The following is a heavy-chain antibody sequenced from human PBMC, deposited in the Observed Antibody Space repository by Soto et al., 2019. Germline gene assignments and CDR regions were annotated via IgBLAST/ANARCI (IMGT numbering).Heavy chain of an antibody. CDR2: ISAYNGNT. D-gene: IGHD3-3*01. J-gene: IGHJ6*02. CDR1: GYTFTSYC. CDR3: ARGGTIFGVVIIYYYGMDV. Sequence: ASVKVSCKASGYTFTSYCISWVRQAPGQGLEWMGWISAYNGNTNYAQKLQGRVTMTTDTSTSTAYMELRSLRSDDTAVYYCARGGTIFGVVIIYYYGMDVWGQGTTVTVSS. V-gene: IGHV1-18*01.